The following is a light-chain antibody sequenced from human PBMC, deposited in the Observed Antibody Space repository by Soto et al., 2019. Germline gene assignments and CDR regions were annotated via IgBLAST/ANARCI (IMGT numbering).Light chain of an antibody. CDR1: STDVGGYNY. CDR2: EVS. CDR3: SSYTSSSTYV. Sequence: QSVLTQPASVSGSPGQSITISCTGSSTDVGGYNYVSWYQQHPGKAPKVMIYEVSNRPSGVSNRFSGSKSGNTASLTISRPQAEDEADYYCSSYTSSSTYVFGTGTKVTVL. V-gene: IGLV2-14*01. J-gene: IGLJ1*01.